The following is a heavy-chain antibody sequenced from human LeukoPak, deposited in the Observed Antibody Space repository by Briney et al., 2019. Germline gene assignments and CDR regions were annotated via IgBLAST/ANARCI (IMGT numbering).Heavy chain of an antibody. CDR1: GGSITDTNYY. D-gene: IGHD2-2*01. V-gene: IGHV4-39*01. CDR2: IYYTGTT. J-gene: IGHJ3*01. Sequence: SETLSLTCSVSGGSITDTNYYWAWIRQPPGKGLECIANIYYTGTTYYNPSLKSRVTISVDTSNNQFSLKLTSATAADTAVYYCARDVSRTSWTWRWGQGTVVTVSS. CDR3: ARDVSRTSWTWR.